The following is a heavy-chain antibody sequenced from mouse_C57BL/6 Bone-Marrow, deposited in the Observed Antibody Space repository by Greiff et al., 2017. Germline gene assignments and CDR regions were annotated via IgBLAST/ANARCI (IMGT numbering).Heavy chain of an antibody. V-gene: IGHV5-6*02. D-gene: IGHD1-1*01. J-gene: IGHJ3*01. Sequence: EVMLVESGGDLVKPGGSLKLSCAASGFTFSSYGMSWVRQTPDKRLEWVATISSGGSYTHYPDSVKGRVTISGDNSQNTLYLQMSSLKSEDTAMYYCAPHDYGGSYRFAYWGQGTLVTVSA. CDR3: APHDYGGSYRFAY. CDR1: GFTFSSYG. CDR2: ISSGGSYT.